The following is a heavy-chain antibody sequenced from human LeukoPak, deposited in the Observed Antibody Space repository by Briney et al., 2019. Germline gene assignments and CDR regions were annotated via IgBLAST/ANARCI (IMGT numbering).Heavy chain of an antibody. CDR1: GFSLSTSGMC. CDR3: ARIHLPSDTMSDAFDI. CDR2: IDWDDDK. V-gene: IGHV2-70*11. J-gene: IGHJ3*02. Sequence: SGPALVKPTQTLTLTSTFSGFSLSTSGMCVSWIRQPPGKALEWLARIDWDDDKYYSTSLKTRLTISKDTSKNQVVLTMTNMDPVDTATYYCARIHLPSDTMSDAFDIWGQGTMVTVSS. D-gene: IGHD3-10*02.